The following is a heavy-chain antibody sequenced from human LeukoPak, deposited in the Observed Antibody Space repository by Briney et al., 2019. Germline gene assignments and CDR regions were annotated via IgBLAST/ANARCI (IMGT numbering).Heavy chain of an antibody. CDR1: GDSVSSNSAA. Sequence: SQTLSLTCAISGDSVSSNSAAWNWIRQSPSRGLEWLGRTYYRSKWYNDYAVSVKSRITINPDTSKNQFSLQLNSVTPEDTAVYYCAREWVSDIVVVVAAAYHYYYYMDVWGKGTTVTVSS. J-gene: IGHJ6*03. CDR3: AREWVSDIVVVVAAAYHYYYYMDV. D-gene: IGHD2-15*01. CDR2: TYYRSKWYN. V-gene: IGHV6-1*01.